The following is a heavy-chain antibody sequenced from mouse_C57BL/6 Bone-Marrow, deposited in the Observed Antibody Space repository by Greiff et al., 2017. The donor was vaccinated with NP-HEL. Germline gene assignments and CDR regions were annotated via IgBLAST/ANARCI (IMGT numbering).Heavy chain of an antibody. V-gene: IGHV1-69*01. CDR2: IDPSDSYT. CDR3: ARIYFDY. CDR1: GCTFTSYW. Sequence: QVQLQQPGAELVMPGASVKLSCKASGCTFTSYWMHWVKQRPGQGLEWIGEIDPSDSYTNYNQKFKGKSTLTVDKSSSTAYMQLSSLTSEDSAVYYCARIYFDYWGQGTTLTVSS. J-gene: IGHJ2*01.